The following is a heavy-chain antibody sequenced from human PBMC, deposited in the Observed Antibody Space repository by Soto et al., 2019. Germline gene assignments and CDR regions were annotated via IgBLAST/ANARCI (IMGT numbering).Heavy chain of an antibody. CDR3: TPLTMIRMHPDF. J-gene: IGHJ4*02. CDR1: GFAFSSAW. CDR2: IKSNSDGGTT. D-gene: IGHD3-22*01. V-gene: IGHV3-15*07. Sequence: EVHLVESGGGLGQPGGSLTLSCAASGFAFSSAWMNWVRQAPGKGLEWVGRIKSNSDGGTTDYAAPVKGRFTISRXXSKNTLYVQMNSLKTEDTALYYCTPLTMIRMHPDFWGQGTLVTVSS.